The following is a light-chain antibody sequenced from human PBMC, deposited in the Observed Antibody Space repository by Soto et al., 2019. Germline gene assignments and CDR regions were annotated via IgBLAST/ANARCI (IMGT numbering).Light chain of an antibody. Sequence: DIPMSQSPSTLSASVEDRVTITCRASQSISSWLAWYQQKPGKAIKLLIYDASSLESGVPSRFSGSGSGTEFTLTISSLQPDDFATYYCQQYNSYRITFGQGTRLEIK. CDR3: QQYNSYRIT. CDR1: QSISSW. V-gene: IGKV1-5*01. CDR2: DAS. J-gene: IGKJ5*01.